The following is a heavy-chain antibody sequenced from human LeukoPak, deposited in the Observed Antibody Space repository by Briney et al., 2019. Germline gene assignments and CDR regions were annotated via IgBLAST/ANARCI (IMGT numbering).Heavy chain of an antibody. J-gene: IGHJ6*03. CDR1: GGSISSSSYY. V-gene: IGHV4-39*01. D-gene: IGHD6-13*01. Sequence: SETLSLTCTVSGGSISSSSYYWGWIRQPPGKGLEWIGSIYYSGSTYYNPSLKSRVTISVDTSKNQFSLKLSSVTAADTAVYYCRASSSPRPYYYYMDVWGKGTTVTVSS. CDR2: IYYSGST. CDR3: RASSSPRPYYYYMDV.